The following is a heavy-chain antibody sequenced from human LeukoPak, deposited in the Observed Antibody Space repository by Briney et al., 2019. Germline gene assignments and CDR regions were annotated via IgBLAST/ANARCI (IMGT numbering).Heavy chain of an antibody. V-gene: IGHV1-46*01. CDR1: GYTFTSYY. CDR3: AREIDTGSYYYYYGMDV. CDR2: INPSGGST. J-gene: IGHJ6*02. D-gene: IGHD5-18*01. Sequence: RASVKVSCKASGYTFTSYYMHWVRQPPGQGREWMGIINPSGGSTSYAQKFQGRVTMTRDTSTSTVYIELSSQRSEDTAVYYCAREIDTGSYYYYYGMDVWGQGTTVTVSS.